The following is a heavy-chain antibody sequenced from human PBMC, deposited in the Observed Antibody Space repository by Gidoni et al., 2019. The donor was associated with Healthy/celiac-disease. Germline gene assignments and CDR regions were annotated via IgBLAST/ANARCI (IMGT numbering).Heavy chain of an antibody. D-gene: IGHD1-1*01. V-gene: IGHV4-31*03. J-gene: IGHJ4*02. CDR3: ARATEGVRGSYYFDY. CDR1: GGSISSGGYY. Sequence: QVQLQESGPGLVKPSQTLSLTCTVSGGSISSGGYYWSWIRQHPGKGLEWIGYIYYSGSTYYNPSLKSRVTISVDTSKNQFSLKLSSVTAADTAVYYCARATEGVRGSYYFDYWGQGTLVTVSS. CDR2: IYYSGST.